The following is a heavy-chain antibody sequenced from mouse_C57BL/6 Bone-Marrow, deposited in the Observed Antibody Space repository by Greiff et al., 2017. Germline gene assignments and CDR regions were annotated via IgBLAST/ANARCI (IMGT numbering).Heavy chain of an antibody. D-gene: IGHD2-4*01. J-gene: IGHJ3*01. V-gene: IGHV1-76*01. CDR3: ARRNIYYDYDGAWFAY. CDR1: GYTFTDYY. CDR2: IYPGSGNT. Sequence: QVQLQQSGAELVRPGASVKLSCKASGYTFTDYYINWVKQRPGQGLEWIARIYPGSGNTYYNEKFKGKATLTAEKSSSPAYMQLIRLTSEDSAVYCCARRNIYYDYDGAWFAYWGQGTLVTVSA.